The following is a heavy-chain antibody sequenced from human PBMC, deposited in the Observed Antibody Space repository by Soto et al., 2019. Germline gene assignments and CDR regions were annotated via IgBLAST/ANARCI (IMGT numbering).Heavy chain of an antibody. CDR1: GYTFTTYG. Sequence: QVQLVQSGAEVKKPGASVKVSCKASGYTFTTYGIRWVRQAPGQGLEWIGWISAYNGNTHYAQKLQGRVTMTTDTSTSTAYMELRSLRSDDTAVYYCARELSIAVAVRLWGAIDYWGQGTLVTVSS. CDR2: ISAYNGNT. CDR3: ARELSIAVAVRLWGAIDY. J-gene: IGHJ4*02. D-gene: IGHD6-19*01. V-gene: IGHV1-18*04.